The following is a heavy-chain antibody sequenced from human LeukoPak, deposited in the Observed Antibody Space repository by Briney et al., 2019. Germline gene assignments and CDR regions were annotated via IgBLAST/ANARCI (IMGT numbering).Heavy chain of an antibody. CDR3: ARGTHYGSGSYYFGYDAFDI. V-gene: IGHV4-59*01. CDR1: GGSISSYY. CDR2: IYYSGYT. Sequence: MPSETLSLTCTVSGGSISSYYWSWIRQPPGKGLEWIGCIYYSGYTNYKSSLKSRVTISVDTSKNQFSLKLSSVTAADTAVYYCARGTHYGSGSYYFGYDAFDIWGQGTMVTVSS. J-gene: IGHJ3*02. D-gene: IGHD3-10*01.